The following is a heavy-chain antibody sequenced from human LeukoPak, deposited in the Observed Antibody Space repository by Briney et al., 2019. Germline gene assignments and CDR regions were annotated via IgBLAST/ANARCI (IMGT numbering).Heavy chain of an antibody. J-gene: IGHJ5*02. V-gene: IGHV3-30*02. CDR3: AKGGSSSHNWFDP. Sequence: PGGSLRLSCAASGFTFSDYGMHWVRQAPGKGLERVAFIRNDGSNDYYPDSVKGRFTISRDNSRNTLYLQMNSLRAEDTALYYCAKGGSSSHNWFDPWGQGTRVTVSS. CDR2: IRNDGSND. D-gene: IGHD6-13*01. CDR1: GFTFSDYG.